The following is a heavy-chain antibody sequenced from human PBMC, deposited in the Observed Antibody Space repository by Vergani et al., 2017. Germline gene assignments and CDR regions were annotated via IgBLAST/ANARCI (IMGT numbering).Heavy chain of an antibody. D-gene: IGHD6-19*01. J-gene: IGHJ6*03. CDR3: ARAVAFYYYYMDV. CDR2: IYHSGST. CDR1: GYSISSGYY. V-gene: IGHV4-38-2*01. Sequence: QVQLPESGPGLVKPSETLSLTCAVSGYSISSGYYWGWIRQPPGKGLEWIGSIYHSGSTYYNPSLKSRVTISVDTSKNQFSLKLSSVTAADTAVYYCARAVAFYYYYMDVWGKGTTVTVSS.